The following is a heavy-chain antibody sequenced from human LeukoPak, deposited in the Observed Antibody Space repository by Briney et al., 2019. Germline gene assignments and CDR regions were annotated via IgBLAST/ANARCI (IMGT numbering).Heavy chain of an antibody. CDR1: GGSFSGYY. V-gene: IGHV4-34*01. CDR3: ARGLPAGDYGPFSLDY. Sequence: SETLSLTCAVYGGSFSGYYWSWIRQPPGKGLGWIGEINHSGSTNYNPSLKSRVTISVDTSKNQFSLKLSSVTAADTAVYYCARGLPAGDYGPFSLDYWGQGTLVTVSS. CDR2: INHSGST. D-gene: IGHD4-17*01. J-gene: IGHJ4*02.